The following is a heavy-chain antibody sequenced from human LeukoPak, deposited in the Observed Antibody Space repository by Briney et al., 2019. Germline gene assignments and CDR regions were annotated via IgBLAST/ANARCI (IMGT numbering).Heavy chain of an antibody. CDR2: IDGRGDET. J-gene: IGHJ4*02. V-gene: IGHV3-23*01. CDR1: GFAFTSYF. Sequence: GGSLRLSCTASGFAFTSYFMTWARQAPGTGLEWVSGIDGRGDETHYADSVKGRFTISRDNSKSTGYLQLSGLRAEDTAVYYCACHCSGSRCSDHDYWGQGTVVTVSS. CDR3: ACHCSGSRCSDHDY. D-gene: IGHD2-15*01.